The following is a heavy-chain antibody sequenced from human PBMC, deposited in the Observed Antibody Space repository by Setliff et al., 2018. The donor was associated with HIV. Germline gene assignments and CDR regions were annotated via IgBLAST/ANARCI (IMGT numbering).Heavy chain of an antibody. D-gene: IGHD1-26*01. CDR3: ARLLGAGMLFDY. Sequence: PSETLSLTCGVYGGSFSSYYWSWIRQPPGKGLEWIGDIYNSGSTSYNPSLKSRVTISVDTSKNQFSLKLSSVTAADTAVYYCARLLGAGMLFDYWGQGTLVTVSS. CDR1: GGSFSSYY. V-gene: IGHV4-34*01. J-gene: IGHJ4*02. CDR2: IYNSGST.